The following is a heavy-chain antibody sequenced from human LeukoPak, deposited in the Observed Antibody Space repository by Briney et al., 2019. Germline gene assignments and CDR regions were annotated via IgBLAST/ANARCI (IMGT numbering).Heavy chain of an antibody. CDR3: AKDAFSGPETRYYGMDV. V-gene: IGHV3-23*01. D-gene: IGHD5-12*01. CDR1: GFTFSSYA. Sequence: GGSLRLSCAASGFTFSSYAMSWVRQAPGKGLEWVSPISGSGGGTYYADSVKGRFTISRDNSKSTLYLQMNSLRAEDTAVYYCAKDAFSGPETRYYGMDVWGQGTTVTVSS. CDR2: ISGSGGGT. J-gene: IGHJ6*02.